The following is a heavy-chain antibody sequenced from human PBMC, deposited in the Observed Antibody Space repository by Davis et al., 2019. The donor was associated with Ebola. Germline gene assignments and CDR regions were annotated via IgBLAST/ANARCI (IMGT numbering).Heavy chain of an antibody. CDR3: ARVGVPAALFYYYGMDV. Sequence: GGSLRLSCAASGFTFSSYWMSWVRQAPGKGLEWVAVIWYDGSNKYYADSVKGRFTISRDNSKNTLYLQMNSLSAEDTAVYYCARVGVPAALFYYYGMDVWGQGTTVTVSS. J-gene: IGHJ6*02. CDR2: IWYDGSNK. D-gene: IGHD2-2*01. V-gene: IGHV3-33*08. CDR1: GFTFSSYW.